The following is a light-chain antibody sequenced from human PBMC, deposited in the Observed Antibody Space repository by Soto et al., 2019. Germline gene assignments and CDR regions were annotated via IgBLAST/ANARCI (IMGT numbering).Light chain of an antibody. CDR3: CSYAGSSTFF. Sequence: QSVLTQPASVSGSPGQSITISCTGTSSDVGSYNLVSWYQQHPGKATKLMIYEVSKRPSGVSNRFSGSKSGNTASLTISGLQAEDEADYYCCSYAGSSTFFFGTGTKVTVL. CDR1: SSDVGSYNL. J-gene: IGLJ1*01. CDR2: EVS. V-gene: IGLV2-23*02.